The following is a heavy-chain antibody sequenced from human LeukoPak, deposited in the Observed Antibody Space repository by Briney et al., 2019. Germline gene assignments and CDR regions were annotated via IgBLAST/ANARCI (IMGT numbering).Heavy chain of an antibody. J-gene: IGHJ4*02. V-gene: IGHV1-69*13. D-gene: IGHD2/OR15-2a*01. CDR2: IIPIFGTA. Sequence: SVKVSCKASGGTFSSYAISWVRQAPGQGLGWMGGIIPIFGTANYAQKFQGRVTITADESTSTAYMELSSLRSEDTAVYYCARGVPGNSPGTLNYFDYWGQGTLVTVSS. CDR3: ARGVPGNSPGTLNYFDY. CDR1: GGTFSSYA.